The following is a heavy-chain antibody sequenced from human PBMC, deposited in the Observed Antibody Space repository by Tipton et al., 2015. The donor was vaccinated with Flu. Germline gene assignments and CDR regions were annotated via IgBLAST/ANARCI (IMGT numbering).Heavy chain of an antibody. V-gene: IGHV3-7*01. D-gene: IGHD1-1*01. CDR1: GFAFSPYC. Sequence: SLRLSCAASGFAFSPYCLLWVRQAPGKGLEWVANIKEDGRGTYYADSVNGRCTISRANAKRSLFLQMNSMRAEDTAVYYCVQLKFLWGQGTLVSVSS. CDR3: VQLKFL. J-gene: IGHJ4*02. CDR2: IKEDGRGT.